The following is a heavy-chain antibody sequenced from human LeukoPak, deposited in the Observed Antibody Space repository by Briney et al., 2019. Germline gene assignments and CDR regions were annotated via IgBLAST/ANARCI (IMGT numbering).Heavy chain of an antibody. D-gene: IGHD3-22*01. Sequence: GGSLRLSCVASGFTFSSYSMNWVRQAPGKGLEWVSSISSSSSYIYYADSVKGRFTISRDNAKNSLYLQMNSLRAEDTAVYYCARDLGYDSSGYCLDYWGQGTLVTVSS. CDR2: ISSSSSYI. J-gene: IGHJ4*02. V-gene: IGHV3-21*01. CDR1: GFTFSSYS. CDR3: ARDLGYDSSGYCLDY.